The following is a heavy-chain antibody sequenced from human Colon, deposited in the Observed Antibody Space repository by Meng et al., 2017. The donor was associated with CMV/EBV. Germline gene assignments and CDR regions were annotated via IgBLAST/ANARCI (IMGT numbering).Heavy chain of an antibody. CDR1: GGSMSSNC. CDR3: ALRGLAAGTFQH. D-gene: IGHD6-13*01. J-gene: IGHJ1*01. Sequence: QVQLQESGPGRVKPSETLSLTCAVSGGSMSSNCWSWIRQPPGKGLEWIGYVCYNGITDYNPSLKSRVTISGETSKNQFSLQVSSVTAADTAMYYCALRGLAAGTFQHWGQGALVTASS. V-gene: IGHV4-59*01. CDR2: VCYNGIT.